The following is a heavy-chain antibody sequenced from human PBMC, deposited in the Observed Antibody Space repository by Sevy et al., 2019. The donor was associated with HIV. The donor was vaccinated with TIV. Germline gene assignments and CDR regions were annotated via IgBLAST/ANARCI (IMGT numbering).Heavy chain of an antibody. D-gene: IGHD2-15*01. CDR3: AKDGGGYCSGGSCYSSDYYDSSGYGPFDY. V-gene: IGHV3-23*01. Sequence: GGSLRLSCAASGFTFSSYAMSWVRQAPGKGLEWVSAISGSGGSTYYADSLKGRFTISRDNSKNTLYLQMNSLRAEDTAVYYCAKDGGGYCSGGSCYSSDYYDSSGYGPFDYWGQGTLVTVSS. J-gene: IGHJ4*02. CDR2: ISGSGGST. CDR1: GFTFSSYA.